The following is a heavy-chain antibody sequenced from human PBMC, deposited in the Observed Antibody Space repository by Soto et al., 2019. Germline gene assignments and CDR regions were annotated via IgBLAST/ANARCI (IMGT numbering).Heavy chain of an antibody. CDR3: ARDRTVISRIPYYFDY. J-gene: IGHJ4*02. CDR1: GYTFTGYY. D-gene: IGHD4-17*01. Sequence: ASVKVSCKASGYTFTGYYMHWVRQAPGQGLEWMGWINPNSGGTNYAQKFQGRVTMTRDTSISTAYMELSRLRSDDTAVYYCARDRTVISRIPYYFDYWGQGTLVTVSS. CDR2: INPNSGGT. V-gene: IGHV1-2*02.